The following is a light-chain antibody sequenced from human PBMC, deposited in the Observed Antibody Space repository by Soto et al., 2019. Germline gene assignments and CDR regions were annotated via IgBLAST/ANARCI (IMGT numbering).Light chain of an antibody. V-gene: IGKV3-11*01. CDR3: EQRSDWPLT. J-gene: IGKJ4*01. CDR1: QGVSRY. Sequence: EIVLTQSPATLSLSPGERATLSCRASQGVSRYLAWYQQKPGQAPRLLIYDASNRATGIPARFSGSGSGTDFTLTISSLEPVDFAVYYCEQRSDWPLTFGGGTKVEIK. CDR2: DAS.